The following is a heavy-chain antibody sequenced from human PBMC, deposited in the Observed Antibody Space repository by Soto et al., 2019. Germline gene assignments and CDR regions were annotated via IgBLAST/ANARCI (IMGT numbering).Heavy chain of an antibody. CDR2: IHPRDSDT. V-gene: IGHV5-51*01. CDR1: GYDFSTYY. J-gene: IGHJ3*01. D-gene: IGHD6-13*01. Sequence: VESLKVSCKGSGYDFSTYYIGWVRQMPGKGLEWLGLIHPRDSDTRYSPSFQGQVTISVDKSIHTAYLQWSSLKASDTATYYSARDGRYSCNCCHYDFCGRGT. CDR3: ARDGRYSCNCCHYDF.